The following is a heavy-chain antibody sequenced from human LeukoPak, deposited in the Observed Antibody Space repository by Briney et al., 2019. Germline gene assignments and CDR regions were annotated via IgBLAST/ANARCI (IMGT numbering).Heavy chain of an antibody. Sequence: DSVKVSCKASGYTFSSHGISWVRQPPGQGLEWTAWISAYNGNTNYAQKLQGRVTMTTDTSTSTAYMELRSLRSDDTAVYYCARSTTKAFDIWGQGTMVTVSS. CDR1: GYTFSSHG. CDR2: ISAYNGNT. CDR3: ARSTTKAFDI. J-gene: IGHJ3*02. D-gene: IGHD4-17*01. V-gene: IGHV1-18*01.